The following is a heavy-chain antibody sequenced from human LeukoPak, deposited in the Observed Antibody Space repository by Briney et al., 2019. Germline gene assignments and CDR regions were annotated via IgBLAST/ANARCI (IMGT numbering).Heavy chain of an antibody. Sequence: NPSETLSLTCTVSGGSINSGSYYWSWIRQPAGKGLEWIGRIYATGSTNYNPSLKSRVTISVDTSKNQFSLKVTSVTAADTAVYYCVRDATLVEATDWFDPWGQGTLVTVSS. D-gene: IGHD1-26*01. CDR1: GGSINSGSYY. CDR3: VRDATLVEATDWFDP. J-gene: IGHJ5*02. V-gene: IGHV4-61*02. CDR2: IYATGST.